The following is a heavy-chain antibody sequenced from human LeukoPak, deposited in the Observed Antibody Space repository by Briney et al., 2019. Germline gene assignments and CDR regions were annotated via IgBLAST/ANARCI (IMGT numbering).Heavy chain of an antibody. J-gene: IGHJ4*02. Sequence: SETLSLTCTVSGGSISSSSYYWGWIRQPPGKGLEWIGSIYYSGSTYYNPSLKSRVTISVDTSKNQFSLKLSSVTAADTAVYYCARFYSSGWLFTDYWGQGTLVTVSS. V-gene: IGHV4-39*01. CDR1: GGSISSSSYY. CDR2: IYYSGST. CDR3: ARFYSSGWLFTDY. D-gene: IGHD6-19*01.